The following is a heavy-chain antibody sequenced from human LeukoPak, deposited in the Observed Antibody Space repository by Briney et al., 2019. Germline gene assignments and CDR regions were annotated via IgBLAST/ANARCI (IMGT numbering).Heavy chain of an antibody. Sequence: GESLKISCKGSGYSFTSYWIGWVRQMPRKGLEWMGIIYPGDSDTRYSPSFQGQVTISADKSISTAYLQWSSLKASDTAMYYCARRRGAYYYDSSGLWYFDYWGQGTLVTVSS. V-gene: IGHV5-51*01. CDR1: GYSFTSYW. J-gene: IGHJ4*02. CDR2: IYPGDSDT. CDR3: ARRRGAYYYDSSGLWYFDY. D-gene: IGHD3-22*01.